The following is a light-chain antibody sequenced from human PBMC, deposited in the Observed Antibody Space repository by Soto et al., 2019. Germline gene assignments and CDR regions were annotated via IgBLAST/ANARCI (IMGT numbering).Light chain of an antibody. CDR3: QSYDSSLSGSV. CDR1: SSNIGAGYD. CDR2: GNS. Sequence: QSVLTQPPSVSGAPGQRVTISCTGGSSNIGAGYDVHWYQQLPGTAPKLLIYGNSNRPSGVPDRFSGSKSGTSASLAITGLQAEDEADHYCQSYDSSLSGSVFGGGTQLTVL. V-gene: IGLV1-40*01. J-gene: IGLJ3*02.